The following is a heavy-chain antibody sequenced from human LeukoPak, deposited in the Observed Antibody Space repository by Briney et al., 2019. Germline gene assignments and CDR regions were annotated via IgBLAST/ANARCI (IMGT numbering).Heavy chain of an antibody. D-gene: IGHD4-11*01. CDR3: ARVGEVRFDY. J-gene: IGHJ4*02. V-gene: IGHV4-4*02. CDR1: GASISSTYW. CDR2: IYHSGST. Sequence: PSETLSLTCTVSGASISSTYWWTWVRQPPGKEMEWIGEIYHSGSTNYNPSLKSRVTISVDKSKNQFSLNLNSVTAADTAVYYCARVGEVRFDYWGQGTLVTVSS.